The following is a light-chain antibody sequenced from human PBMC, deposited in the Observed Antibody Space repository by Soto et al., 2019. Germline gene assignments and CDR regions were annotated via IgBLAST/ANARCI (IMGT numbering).Light chain of an antibody. J-gene: IGKJ1*01. CDR3: QQYNSYWT. Sequence: EIRVTQSPSTLSASIGDRVTITCRASQSISSRLAWYQQKPGKAPKLLIYDASKLASGVPSRFSGSGSGTEFTLTIISLQPDDFATYYCQQYNSYWTFGQGTKVDIK. CDR1: QSISSR. V-gene: IGKV1-5*01. CDR2: DAS.